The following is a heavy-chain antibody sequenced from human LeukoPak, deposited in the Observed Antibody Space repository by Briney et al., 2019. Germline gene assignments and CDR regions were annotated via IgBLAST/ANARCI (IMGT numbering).Heavy chain of an antibody. CDR1: GGSISSYY. V-gene: IGHV4-4*07. J-gene: IGHJ4*02. Sequence: SETLSLTCTVSGGSISSYYWSWIRQPAGKGLEWIGRIYTSGSTNYNPSLKSRVTISVDTSKNQFSLKLSSVTAADTAVYYCATGVHGITAAGDYYFDYWGQGTLVTVSS. CDR3: ATGVHGITAAGDYYFDY. D-gene: IGHD6-13*01. CDR2: IYTSGST.